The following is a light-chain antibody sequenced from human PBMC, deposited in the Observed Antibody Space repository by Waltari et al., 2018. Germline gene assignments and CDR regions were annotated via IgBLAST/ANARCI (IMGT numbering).Light chain of an antibody. CDR3: CSYAGTGTWV. J-gene: IGLJ3*02. CDR2: EAT. Sequence: QSALTQPASVSGSPGQSIAISCPGTSSEFGSYYLVSWYQHHPGNAPKLIIYEATKRPSGVSNRFSGSQSGNTASLTVSGLQAEDEADYYCCSYAGTGTWVFGGGTKLTVL. CDR1: SSEFGSYYL. V-gene: IGLV2-23*01.